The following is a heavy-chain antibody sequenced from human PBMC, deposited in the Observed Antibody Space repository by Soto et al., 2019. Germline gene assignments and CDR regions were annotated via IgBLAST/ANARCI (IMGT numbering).Heavy chain of an antibody. J-gene: IGHJ6*04. Sequence: PGGSLRLSCAASGFTFSSYGMHWVRQAPGKGLEWVAVISYDGSNKYYADSVKGRFTISRDNSKNTLYLQMNSLRAEDTAVYYCATKNSGSYWEYYGIDVWGKGTTVTVYS. CDR1: GFTFSSYG. CDR3: ATKNSGSYWEYYGIDV. V-gene: IGHV3-30*03. CDR2: ISYDGSNK. D-gene: IGHD1-26*01.